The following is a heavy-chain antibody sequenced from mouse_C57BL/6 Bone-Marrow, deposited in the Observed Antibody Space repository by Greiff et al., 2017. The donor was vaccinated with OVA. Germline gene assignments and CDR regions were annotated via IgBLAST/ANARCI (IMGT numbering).Heavy chain of an antibody. Sequence: EVMLVESGGDLVKPGGSLKLSCAASGFTFSSYGMSWVRQTPDKRLEWVATISSGGSYTYYPDSVKGRFTISRDNAKNTLYLQMSSLKSEDTAMYYCARRVYYYGSSSLFAYWGQGTLVTVSA. CDR2: ISSGGSYT. J-gene: IGHJ3*01. CDR1: GFTFSSYG. D-gene: IGHD1-1*01. CDR3: ARRVYYYGSSSLFAY. V-gene: IGHV5-6*02.